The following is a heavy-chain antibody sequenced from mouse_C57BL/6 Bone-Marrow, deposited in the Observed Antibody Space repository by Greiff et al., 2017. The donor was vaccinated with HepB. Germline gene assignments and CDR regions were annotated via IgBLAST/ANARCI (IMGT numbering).Heavy chain of an antibody. J-gene: IGHJ4*01. CDR2: FGPNRGGT. CDR1: GYTFTSYW. CDR3: EMVATEVYYAMDD. V-gene: IGHV1-72*01. Sequence: VQLQQPGAELVKPGASVKLSCKASGYTFTSYWMHWVKLRPGRGLEWIGRFGPNRGGTKYNEKFKSMATLTVDKPASNPYMQFSSLTSEDSAVYYYEMVATEVYYAMDDWGQGPSVSVYS. D-gene: IGHD2-2*01.